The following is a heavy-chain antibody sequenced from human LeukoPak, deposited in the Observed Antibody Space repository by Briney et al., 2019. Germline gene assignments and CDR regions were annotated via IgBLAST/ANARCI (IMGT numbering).Heavy chain of an antibody. Sequence: PSETLSLTCAVSGGSISSGGYSWSWIRQPPGKGLEWIGYIFYSGSTYYNPPLKSRVTMSVDTSQTQFSLKLSSVTAADTAVYFCARGRSIGARRGAFDIWGQGTMVSVSS. CDR3: ARGRSIGARRGAFDI. CDR1: GGSISSGGYS. J-gene: IGHJ3*02. CDR2: IFYSGST. V-gene: IGHV4-61*08. D-gene: IGHD6-6*01.